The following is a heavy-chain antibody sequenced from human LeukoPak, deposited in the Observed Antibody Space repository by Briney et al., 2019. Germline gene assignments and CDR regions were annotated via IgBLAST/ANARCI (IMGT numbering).Heavy chain of an antibody. Sequence: GGSLRLSCAASGFTFSNHAMSWLRQAPGKGLEWVSAIGGNGGSIYYVDSVKGRFTISRDKSKNTLYLQMNSLRAEDTAVYYCASSYYDVRYYYYYYGMDVWGQGTTVTVSS. CDR2: IGGNGGSI. D-gene: IGHD3-22*01. CDR1: GFTFSNHA. J-gene: IGHJ6*02. V-gene: IGHV3-23*01. CDR3: ASSYYDVRYYYYYYGMDV.